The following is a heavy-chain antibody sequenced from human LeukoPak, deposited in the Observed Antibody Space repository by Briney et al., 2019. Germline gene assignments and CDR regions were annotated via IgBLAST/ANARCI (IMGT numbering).Heavy chain of an antibody. D-gene: IGHD3-10*01. J-gene: IGHJ6*02. CDR3: AKDKYYYGSGSYYNGMDV. CDR1: GITFSSYG. V-gene: IGHV3-30*18. Sequence: GGSLRLSCAASGITFSSYGMHWVRQAPGKGLEWVAVISYDGSNKYYADSVKGRFTISRDNSKNTLYLQMNSLRAEDTAVYYCAKDKYYYGSGSYYNGMDVWGQGTTVTVSS. CDR2: ISYDGSNK.